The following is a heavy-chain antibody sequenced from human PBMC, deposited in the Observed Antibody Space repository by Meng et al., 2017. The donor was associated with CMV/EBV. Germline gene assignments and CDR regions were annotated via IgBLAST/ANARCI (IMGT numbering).Heavy chain of an antibody. CDR2: INHSEST. D-gene: IGHD3-3*01. Sequence: SETLSLTCAVYGGSFSGYYWSWIRQPPGKGLEWIGEINHSESTNYNPSLKSRVTISVDTSKNQFSLKLSSVTAADTAVYYCARGRITIFGVVRARGAGLFDPWGQGTLVTVSS. CDR3: ARGRITIFGVVRARGAGLFDP. CDR1: GGSFSGYY. J-gene: IGHJ5*02. V-gene: IGHV4-34*01.